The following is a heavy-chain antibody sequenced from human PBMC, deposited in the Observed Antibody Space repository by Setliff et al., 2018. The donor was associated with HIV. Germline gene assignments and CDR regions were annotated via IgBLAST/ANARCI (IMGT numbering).Heavy chain of an antibody. CDR2: IIPMFGAA. D-gene: IGHD6-19*01. CDR3: ARVGRSVTGP. V-gene: IGHV1-69*06. Sequence: SVKVSCKASGGTFSSYGISWVRQAPGRGLEWMGRIIPMFGAAYYAQRFQGRVTITGDTSTSTAYMELSSLRSDDTAVYYCARVGRSVTGPWGQGTLVTVSS. J-gene: IGHJ5*02. CDR1: GGTFSSYG.